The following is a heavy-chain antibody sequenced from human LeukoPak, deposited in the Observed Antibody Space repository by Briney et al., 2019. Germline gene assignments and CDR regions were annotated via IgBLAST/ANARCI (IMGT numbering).Heavy chain of an antibody. CDR3: ARSRIAAASPVGY. J-gene: IGHJ4*02. D-gene: IGHD6-13*01. V-gene: IGHV3-11*04. Sequence: PGGSLRLSCAASGFTFSDYYMSWIRQAPGKGLEWVSYISSSGSTIYHADSVKGRFTISRDNAKNSLYLQMNSLRAEDTAVYYCARSRIAAASPVGYWGQGTLVTVSS. CDR2: ISSSGSTI. CDR1: GFTFSDYY.